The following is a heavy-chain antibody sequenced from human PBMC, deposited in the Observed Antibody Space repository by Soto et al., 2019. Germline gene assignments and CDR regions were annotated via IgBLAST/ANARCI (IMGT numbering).Heavy chain of an antibody. V-gene: IGHV4-31*03. D-gene: IGHD3-22*01. CDR2: IYYSGST. CDR3: ARSPLSMIVVVAPFDY. J-gene: IGHJ4*02. Sequence: QVQLQESGPGLVKPSQTLSLTCTVSGGSISRGGYYWSWIRQPPGKGLEWIGYIYYSGSTYYNPSLKSRVTISVDTSKNQFALKLSSVTAADTAVYYCARSPLSMIVVVAPFDYWGQGTLVTVSS. CDR1: GGSISRGGYY.